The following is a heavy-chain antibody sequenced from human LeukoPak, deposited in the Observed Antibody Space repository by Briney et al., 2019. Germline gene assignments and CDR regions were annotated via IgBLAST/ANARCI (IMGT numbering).Heavy chain of an antibody. Sequence: PSETLSLTCIVSGGSISSGGYYWSWIRQHPGKGLEWIGYIYYSGSTYYNPSLKSRLTISVDTSKNQFSLKLSSVTAADTALYYCARDGEYCSSTSCYFDPWGQGILVTVSS. J-gene: IGHJ5*02. V-gene: IGHV4-31*03. CDR1: GGSISSGGYY. CDR2: IYYSGST. CDR3: ARDGEYCSSTSCYFDP. D-gene: IGHD2-2*01.